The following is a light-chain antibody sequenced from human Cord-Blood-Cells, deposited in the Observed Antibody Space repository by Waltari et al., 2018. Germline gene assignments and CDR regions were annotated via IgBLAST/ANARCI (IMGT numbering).Light chain of an antibody. CDR3: QSYDSSLSGYV. V-gene: IGLV1-40*01. CDR1: SSNIGAGYD. Sequence: QSVLTQPPSVSGAPGQRVTISCTGSSSNIGAGYDVHWYQQLPGTAPKLLIYANSNRPTGVPDRFAGSQAGTSASLAITGLQAEDEADYYFQSYDSSLSGYVFGTGTKVTVL. CDR2: ANS. J-gene: IGLJ1*01.